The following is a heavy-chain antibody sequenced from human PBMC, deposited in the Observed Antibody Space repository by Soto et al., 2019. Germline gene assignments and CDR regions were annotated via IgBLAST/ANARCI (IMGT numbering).Heavy chain of an antibody. CDR3: TRSIGSGGVIGGFDY. J-gene: IGHJ4*02. Sequence: QVQLVQSETEVKKPGSAVRVSCKASGGTFNTYAMNWVRQAPGQGLEWMGGILPMFDRPRYAQKFQGRVTITVDEPTTTAYMELSSLRSDDTAVYYCTRSIGSGGVIGGFDYWGQVTLVTVSS. CDR1: GGTFNTYA. CDR2: ILPMFDRP. D-gene: IGHD3-16*02. V-gene: IGHV1-69*01.